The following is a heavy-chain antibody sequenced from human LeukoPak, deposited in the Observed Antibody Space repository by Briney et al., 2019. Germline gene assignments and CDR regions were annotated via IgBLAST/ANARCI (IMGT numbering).Heavy chain of an antibody. Sequence: GGSLRLSCAASGFTFSSYSMNWVRQAPGKGLEWVSSISSSSSYIYYADSVKGRFTISRDNAKNSLYLQMNSLRAEDTAVYYCAKDWGYGDYIGYYFDYWGQGTLVTVSS. CDR3: AKDWGYGDYIGYYFDY. CDR1: GFTFSSYS. V-gene: IGHV3-21*01. CDR2: ISSSSSYI. J-gene: IGHJ4*02. D-gene: IGHD4-17*01.